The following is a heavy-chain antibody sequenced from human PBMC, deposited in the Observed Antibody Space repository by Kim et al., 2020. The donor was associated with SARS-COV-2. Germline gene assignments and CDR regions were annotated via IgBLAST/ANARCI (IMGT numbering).Heavy chain of an antibody. CDR3: ARWGDSSGYYYSTSWYFDL. D-gene: IGHD3-22*01. Sequence: SETLSLTCTVSGGAITSIFWSWIRQPPGKGLEWIGDILHSGNTKYNHSLTGRVTMSLDTAKNQLSLRLTSVTAADKAMYYCARWGDSSGYYYSTSWYFDLWGPGTLVTVSS. CDR1: GGAITSIF. CDR2: ILHSGNT. J-gene: IGHJ2*01. V-gene: IGHV4-59*01.